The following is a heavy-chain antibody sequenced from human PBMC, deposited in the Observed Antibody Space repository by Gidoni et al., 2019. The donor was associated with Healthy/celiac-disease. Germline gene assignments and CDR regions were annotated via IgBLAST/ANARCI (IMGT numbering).Heavy chain of an antibody. CDR1: GFTCSSYS. D-gene: IGHD6-6*01. CDR2: ISSSSSYI. Sequence: EVQLVESGGGLVKPGGSLRLSCAASGFTCSSYSMNWVRQAPGKGLEWISSISSSSSYIYYADSVKGRFTISRDNAKNSLYLQMTSLRAEDTAVYYCARDREGSSSSMDVWGKGTTVTVSS. V-gene: IGHV3-21*01. CDR3: ARDREGSSSSMDV. J-gene: IGHJ6*03.